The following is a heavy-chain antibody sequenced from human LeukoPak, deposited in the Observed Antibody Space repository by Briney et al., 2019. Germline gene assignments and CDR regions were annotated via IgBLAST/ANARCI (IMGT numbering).Heavy chain of an antibody. CDR3: ARGSYYYGSGSFMGSDY. D-gene: IGHD3-10*01. V-gene: IGHV1-3*01. J-gene: IGHJ4*02. CDR1: GYTFTNYA. Sequence: ASVKVSCKASGYTFTNYAMHWVRQAPGQRPEWMGWINAGNGNTEYSQKFQDRDTITRDISANTAYMELSSLTSEDTAVYYCARGSYYYGSGSFMGSDYWGQGTLVTVSS. CDR2: INAGNGNT.